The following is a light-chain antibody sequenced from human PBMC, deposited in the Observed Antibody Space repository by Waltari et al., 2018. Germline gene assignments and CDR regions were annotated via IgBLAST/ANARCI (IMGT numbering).Light chain of an antibody. J-gene: IGLJ3*02. CDR1: SGTIATTY. CDR2: GAD. V-gene: IGLV6-57*01. CDR3: QSYDSSDLWV. Sequence: NFMLTQPHPVSESPGKTVTISCTRSSGTIATTYLQRSQQRPGSSPTPVIFGADQRPSGVPDRFSGSIDSSSNSASLTISGLKTEDEADYYCQSYDSSDLWVFGGGTRLTVL.